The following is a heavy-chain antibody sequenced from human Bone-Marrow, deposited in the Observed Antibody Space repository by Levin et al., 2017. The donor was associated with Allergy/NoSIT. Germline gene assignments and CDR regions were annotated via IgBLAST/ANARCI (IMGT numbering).Heavy chain of an antibody. CDR2: IKQDGSEK. CDR1: GFTISSYW. J-gene: IGHJ4*02. CDR3: ARFGEVSVY. Sequence: GESLKISCAASGFTISSYWLSWVRQAPGKGLEWVANIKQDGSEKYYVDSVKGRFTISRDNAKNSLYLQMNSLRAEDTAVYYCARFGEVSVYWGQGTLVTVSS. D-gene: IGHD3-10*01. V-gene: IGHV3-7*04.